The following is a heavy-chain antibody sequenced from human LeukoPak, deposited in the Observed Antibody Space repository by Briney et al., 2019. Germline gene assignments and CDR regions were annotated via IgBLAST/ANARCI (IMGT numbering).Heavy chain of an antibody. J-gene: IGHJ4*02. V-gene: IGHV4-4*07. CDR2: IYTSGST. CDR1: GGSISSYY. Sequence: SETLSPTRTVSGGSISSYYWSWIRQPAGKGLEWIGRIYTSGSTNYNPSLKSRVTMSVDTSKNQFSLKLSSVTAADTAVYYCARTAGFHYTSGWYAPVYYFDYWGQGTLVTVSS. CDR3: ARTAGFHYTSGWYAPVYYFDY. D-gene: IGHD6-19*01.